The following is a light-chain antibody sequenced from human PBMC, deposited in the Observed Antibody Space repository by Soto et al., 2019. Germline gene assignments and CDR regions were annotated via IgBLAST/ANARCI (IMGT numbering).Light chain of an antibody. V-gene: IGLV2-8*01. Sequence: QSALTQPPSASGSPGQSVTISCTGTSSDVGGYNYVSWYQQHPGKAPKFIIYGVSKRPSGVPDRFSGSKSGNTASLTVSGLQAEDEADYYCSSYAGKNNYVFGTGTKVTVL. CDR1: SSDVGGYNY. CDR2: GVS. CDR3: SSYAGKNNYV. J-gene: IGLJ1*01.